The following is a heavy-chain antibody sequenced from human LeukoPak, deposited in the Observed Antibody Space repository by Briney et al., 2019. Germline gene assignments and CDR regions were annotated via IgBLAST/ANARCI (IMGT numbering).Heavy chain of an antibody. D-gene: IGHD3-10*01. CDR2: ISYDGSNK. CDR3: AKCGTREYGSGPSEYFQH. V-gene: IGHV3-30*18. Sequence: GGSLRLSCAASGFTFSSYGMHWVRQAPGKGLEWVAVISYDGSNKYYADSVKGRFTISRDNSKNTLYLQMNSLRAEDTAVYYCAKCGTREYGSGPSEYFQHWGQGTLVTVSS. CDR1: GFTFSSYG. J-gene: IGHJ1*01.